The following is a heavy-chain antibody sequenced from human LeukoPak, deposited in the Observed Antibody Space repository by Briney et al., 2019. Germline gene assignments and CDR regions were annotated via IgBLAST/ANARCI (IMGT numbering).Heavy chain of an antibody. CDR3: ARDLNYDFWSGCHEYFQH. CDR2: INAYNGNT. V-gene: IGHV1-18*01. D-gene: IGHD3-3*01. Sequence: ASVKVSCKASGYTFTSYIISWVRQAPGQGLERMGWINAYNGNTDYAQRVQGRVTMTTDTSTSTAYMELRSLRSDDTAVYYCARDLNYDFWSGCHEYFQHWGQGTLVTVSS. J-gene: IGHJ1*01. CDR1: GYTFTSYI.